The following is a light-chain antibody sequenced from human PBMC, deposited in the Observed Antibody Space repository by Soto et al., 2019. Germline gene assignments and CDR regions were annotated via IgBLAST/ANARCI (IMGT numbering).Light chain of an antibody. V-gene: IGLV2-8*01. CDR3: SSHGGANNFYL. Sequence: LTQPPSASGSPGQSVAISCTGTSSDIGAYNYVSWYQQHPGKVPKLIIYEVTNRPSGVPDRFSASKSGNTASLTVSGLQAEDEADYYCSSHGGANNFYLFGTGTKVTVL. CDR2: EVT. J-gene: IGLJ1*01. CDR1: SSDIGAYNY.